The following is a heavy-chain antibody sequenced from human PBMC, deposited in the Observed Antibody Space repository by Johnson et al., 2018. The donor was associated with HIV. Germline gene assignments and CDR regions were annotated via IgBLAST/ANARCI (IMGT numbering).Heavy chain of an antibody. CDR2: IRYDGSNK. CDR3: ARDSGEQLRYAFDI. CDR1: GLTLSRCD. Sequence: QVQLVESGGGVVQPGGSLRLSCAASGLTLSRCDMHWVRQAPGKGLELVAFIRYDGSNKYYEDSVKGRFTISRDNSKNTLYLQMNSLISEDTAVYYCARDSGEQLRYAFDIWGQGTMVTVSS. D-gene: IGHD6-13*01. J-gene: IGHJ3*02. V-gene: IGHV3-30*02.